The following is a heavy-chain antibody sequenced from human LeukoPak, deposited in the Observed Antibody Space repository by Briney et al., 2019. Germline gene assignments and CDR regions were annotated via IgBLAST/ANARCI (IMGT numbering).Heavy chain of an antibody. V-gene: IGHV1-2*02. CDR1: GYTFTEYY. CDR2: INPNRGAT. Sequence: ASVKVSCKASGYTFTEYYMHWVRQAPGQGLEWMGWINPNRGATKYAQKFQGRVTTTRDTSISTLYMELSRLRSDDTAVYYCARVRAYSSGWNFDYWGQGTLVTVSS. D-gene: IGHD6-19*01. J-gene: IGHJ4*02. CDR3: ARVRAYSSGWNFDY.